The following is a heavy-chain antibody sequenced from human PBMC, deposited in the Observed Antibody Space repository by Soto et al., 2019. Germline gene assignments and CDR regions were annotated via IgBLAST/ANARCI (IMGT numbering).Heavy chain of an antibody. V-gene: IGHV1-18*01. CDR3: ARCPEVYYYGSGSPRFDI. CDR1: GYTVTSYG. J-gene: IGHJ3*02. D-gene: IGHD3-10*01. CDR2: ISAYNGNT. Sequence: GASVKVSCRASGYTVTSYGISWVRQAPGQGLEWMGWISAYNGNTNYAQKLQGRVTMTTDTSTSTAYMELRSLRSDDTAVYYCARCPEVYYYGSGSPRFDIWGQGTMVTVSS.